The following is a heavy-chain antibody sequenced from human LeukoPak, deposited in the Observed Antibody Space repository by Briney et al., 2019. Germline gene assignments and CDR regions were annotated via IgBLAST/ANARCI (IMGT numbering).Heavy chain of an antibody. CDR1: GGTFSSYA. CDR2: IIPIFGTA. V-gene: IGHV1-69*13. J-gene: IGHJ3*02. Sequence: ASVKVSCKASGGTFSSYAISWVRQAPGQGLEWMGGIIPIFGTANYAQKFQGRVTITADESTSTAYMELSSLRSEDTAVYYCARADPVDTAMVTIPVYAFDIWGQGTMVTVSS. CDR3: ARADPVDTAMVTIPVYAFDI. D-gene: IGHD5-18*01.